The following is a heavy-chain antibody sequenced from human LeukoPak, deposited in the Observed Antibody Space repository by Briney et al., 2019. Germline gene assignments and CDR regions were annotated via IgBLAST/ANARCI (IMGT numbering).Heavy chain of an antibody. CDR2: IYDSGST. D-gene: IGHD5-12*01. CDR3: ARECGYDYRFDY. CDR1: GDSISSYY. V-gene: IGHV4-59*01. Sequence: SETLSLTCAVSGDSISSYYWSWIRQPPGKGLEWIGYIYDSGSTNYNPSIKCRVTISVDMSKNQFSLKLSSVTAADTAVDYGARECGYDYRFDYWGQGTLVTVSS. J-gene: IGHJ4*02.